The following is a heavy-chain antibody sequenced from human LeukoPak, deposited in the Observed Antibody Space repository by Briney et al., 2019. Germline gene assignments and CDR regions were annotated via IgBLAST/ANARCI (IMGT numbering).Heavy chain of an antibody. CDR1: GXTFTDXX. D-gene: IGHD3-3*01. V-gene: IGHV1-2*02. CDR3: AREGPIRFRHYFDY. Sequence: GASVXXXCRAXGXTFTDXXXXWVXXXPXXXXEXXXWINPNSGGTNYAQKFQGRVTMTRDTSISTAYMELSRLRSDDTAVYYCAREGPIRFRHYFDYWGQGTLVTVSS. J-gene: IGHJ4*02. CDR2: INPNSGGT.